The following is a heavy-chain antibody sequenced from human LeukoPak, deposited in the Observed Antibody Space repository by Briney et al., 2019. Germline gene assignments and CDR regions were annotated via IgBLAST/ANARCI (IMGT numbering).Heavy chain of an antibody. CDR1: GYTLTELS. V-gene: IGHV1-24*01. J-gene: IGHJ6*03. CDR3: ATGSPMMRLTTNYFYFYMDV. CDR2: FDPEDGET. D-gene: IGHD1-1*01. Sequence: ASVKVSCKVSGYTLTELSMHWVRQAPGKGLKWMGGFDPEDGETIYAEKFQGRVSMTEDTSTDTAYMELSSLRSEDTAVYYCATGSPMMRLTTNYFYFYMDVWGKGTTVTVSS.